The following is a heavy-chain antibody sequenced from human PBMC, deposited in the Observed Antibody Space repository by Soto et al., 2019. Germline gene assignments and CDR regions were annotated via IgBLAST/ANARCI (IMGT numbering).Heavy chain of an antibody. J-gene: IGHJ6*02. CDR2: ISYDGSNK. V-gene: IGHV3-30-3*01. D-gene: IGHD2-2*01. CDR1: GFTFSSYA. CDR3: ARERGYCISTSCYSPPATARSYYYYYGMDV. Sequence: QVQLVESGGGVVQPGRSLRLSCAASGFTFSSYAMHWVRQAPGKGLEWVAVISYDGSNKYYADSVKGRFTISRDNSKNTLYLQMNSLRAEDTAVYYCARERGYCISTSCYSPPATARSYYYYYGMDVWGQGTTVTVSS.